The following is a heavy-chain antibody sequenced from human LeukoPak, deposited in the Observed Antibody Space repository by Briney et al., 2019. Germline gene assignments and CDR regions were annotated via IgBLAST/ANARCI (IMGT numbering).Heavy chain of an antibody. CDR3: AGDDRDHNWNYYFGY. CDR2: GDYSGGT. V-gene: IGHV4-39*07. Sequence: PSETLSLTCTVSGDSFTSVTDYWAWIRQPPGKGLEWIASGDYSGGTYYNSSLESRVAISADMSKNQISLKLTSVTGADTAVYYCAGDDRDHNWNYYFGYWGQGTLVTVSS. J-gene: IGHJ4*02. CDR1: GDSFTSVTDY. D-gene: IGHD1-7*01.